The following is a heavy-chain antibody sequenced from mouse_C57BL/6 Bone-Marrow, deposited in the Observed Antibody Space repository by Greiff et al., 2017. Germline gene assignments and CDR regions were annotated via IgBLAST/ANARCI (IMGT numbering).Heavy chain of an antibody. V-gene: IGHV1-59*01. CDR1: GYTFTSYW. D-gene: IGHD1-1*01. CDR2: IDPSDSYT. J-gene: IGHJ3*01. CDR3: APYGSSYPY. Sequence: QVQLQQPGAELVRPGTSVKLSCKASGYTFTSYWMHWVKQRPGQGLEWIGVIDPSDSYTNYNQKFKGKATLTVDTSSSTAYMQLSSLTSEDSAVYYWAPYGSSYPYGGQGTLVTVSA.